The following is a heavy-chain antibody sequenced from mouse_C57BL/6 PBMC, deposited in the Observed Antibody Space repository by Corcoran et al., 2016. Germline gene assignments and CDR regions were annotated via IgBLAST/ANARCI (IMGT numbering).Heavy chain of an antibody. Sequence: EVQLQQSGPELVKPGASVKISCKASGYTFTDYYMNWVKQSHGKSLEWIGDINPNNGGTSYNQKFKGKATLTVDKSSSTAYMELRSLTSEDSAVYYCAADGYPHWYFDVWGTGTTVTVSS. D-gene: IGHD2-3*01. V-gene: IGHV1-26*01. CDR3: AADGYPHWYFDV. J-gene: IGHJ1*03. CDR2: INPNNGGT. CDR1: GYTFTDYY.